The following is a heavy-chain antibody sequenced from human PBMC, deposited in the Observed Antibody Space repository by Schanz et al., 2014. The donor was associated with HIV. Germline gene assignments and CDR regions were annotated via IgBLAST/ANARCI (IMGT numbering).Heavy chain of an antibody. CDR3: AKPEYDSRGNSQSHFDS. J-gene: IGHJ4*02. V-gene: IGHV3-7*03. CDR1: GFAFNIYW. Sequence: EVQLVESGGGLVQPGGSLRLSCAASGFAFNIYWMSWVRQAPGKGLEWVASIKQVGTEKYYVDSVNGRFTISRDNSKNTLYLQMTTLRTEDTAVYYCAKPEYDSRGNSQSHFDSWGQGTLVTVSS. CDR2: IKQVGTEK. D-gene: IGHD3-22*01.